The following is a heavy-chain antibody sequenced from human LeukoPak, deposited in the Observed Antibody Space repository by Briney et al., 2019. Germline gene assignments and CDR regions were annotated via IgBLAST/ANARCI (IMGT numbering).Heavy chain of an antibody. Sequence: SETLSLTCTVSGGSISSSSYYWGWIRQPPGKGLEWIGSIYYSGSTYYNPSLKSRVTISIDTSKNQFSLKLRSVTAADTAVYYCASGYYAMDVWGQGTTVTVSS. J-gene: IGHJ6*02. CDR1: GGSISSSSYY. V-gene: IGHV4-39*07. CDR3: ASGYYAMDV. CDR2: IYYSGST.